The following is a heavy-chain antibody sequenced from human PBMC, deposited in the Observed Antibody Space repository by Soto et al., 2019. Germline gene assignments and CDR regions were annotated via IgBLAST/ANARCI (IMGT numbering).Heavy chain of an antibody. CDR3: ATTDRDFYGLDV. J-gene: IGHJ6*02. D-gene: IGHD1-1*01. CDR2: ISAAGDP. CDR1: GFTFRNYD. V-gene: IGHV3-13*05. Sequence: EVQLVESGGGLVQPGGSLRLSCEASGFTFRNYDMHWVRQGTGKGLEWVSGISAAGDPDYADSVEGRFTISRENAQNSFFLQMNSLRVGDTAVYYCATTDRDFYGLDVLGHGTTFIVSS.